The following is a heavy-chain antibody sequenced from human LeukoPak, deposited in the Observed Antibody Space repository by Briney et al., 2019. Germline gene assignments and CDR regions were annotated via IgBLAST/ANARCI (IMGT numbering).Heavy chain of an antibody. Sequence: GGSLRLSCAASGFTFSSYAMSWVRQAPGKGLEWVSAVSGSGGNTYYADSVKGRFTISRDNAKNSLYLQMNSLRAEDTAVYYCARGEMATRGDAFDIWGQGTMVTVSS. D-gene: IGHD5-24*01. CDR2: VSGSGGNT. CDR3: ARGEMATRGDAFDI. J-gene: IGHJ3*02. V-gene: IGHV3-23*01. CDR1: GFTFSSYA.